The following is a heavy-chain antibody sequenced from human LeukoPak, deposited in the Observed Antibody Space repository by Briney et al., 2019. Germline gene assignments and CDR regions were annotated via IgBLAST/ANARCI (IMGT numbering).Heavy chain of an antibody. CDR1: GRSFSGYY. D-gene: IGHD6-13*01. CDR2: INHSGST. Sequence: SETLSLTCAVYGRSFSGYYWSWIRQPPGKGLEWIGEINHSGSTNYNPSLKSRVTISVDTSKNQFSLKLSSVTAADTAVHYCATRIAAAGSFDYWGQGTLVTVSS. CDR3: ATRIAAAGSFDY. J-gene: IGHJ4*02. V-gene: IGHV4-34*01.